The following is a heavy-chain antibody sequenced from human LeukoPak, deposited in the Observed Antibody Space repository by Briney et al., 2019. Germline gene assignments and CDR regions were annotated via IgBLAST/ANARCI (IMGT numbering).Heavy chain of an antibody. J-gene: IGHJ6*02. CDR2: ISAYNGNT. CDR3: ARAPDILTGYYIPASLYYYYGMDV. V-gene: IGHV1-18*01. Sequence: GASVKVSCKASGGAFSRYPISWVRQAPGRGLEWMGWISAYNGNTNYAQKLQGRVTMTTDTSTSTAYMELRSLRSDDTAVYYCARAPDILTGYYIPASLYYYYGMDVWGQGTTVTVSS. D-gene: IGHD3-9*01. CDR1: GGAFSRYP.